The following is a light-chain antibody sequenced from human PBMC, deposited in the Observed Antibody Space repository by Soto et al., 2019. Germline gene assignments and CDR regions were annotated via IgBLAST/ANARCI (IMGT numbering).Light chain of an antibody. CDR2: GNS. CDR1: SSDIGAGYD. J-gene: IGLJ1*01. V-gene: IGLV1-40*01. Sequence: LLTQPPSLSGAPEPKVTISCTGSSSDIGAGYDVHWYQQLPGTAPKLLIYGNSNRPSGVPDRFSGSKSGTSASLAITGLQAEDEADYYCQSYDSSVRGVFGTGTKVTVL. CDR3: QSYDSSVRGV.